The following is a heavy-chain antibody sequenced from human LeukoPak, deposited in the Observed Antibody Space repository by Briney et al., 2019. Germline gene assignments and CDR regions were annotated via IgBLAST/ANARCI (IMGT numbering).Heavy chain of an antibody. Sequence: GGSLRLSCAASGFTFSSYWMSWVRQAPGKGLEWVSYISSSSSTIYYADSVKGRFTISRDNAKNSLYLQMNSLRAEDTAVYYCAREGPLGDDDYWGQGTLVAVSS. CDR1: GFTFSSYW. CDR2: ISSSSSTI. V-gene: IGHV3-48*01. D-gene: IGHD1-26*01. CDR3: AREGPLGDDDY. J-gene: IGHJ4*02.